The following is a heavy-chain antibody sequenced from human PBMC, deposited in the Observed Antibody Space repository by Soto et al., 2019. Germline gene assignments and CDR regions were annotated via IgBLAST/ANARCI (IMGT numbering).Heavy chain of an antibody. V-gene: IGHV1-18*01. J-gene: IGHJ6*03. CDR1: GYTFPSYG. Sequence: ASVKVSCKASGYTFPSYGISWVRQAPGQGLERMGWISAYNDNTNYAQKLQGRVTMTTDTSTSTAYMELRSLRSDDTAVYYCVGGVSAAGYYYYYYMDVWGKGTTVTVSS. CDR2: ISAYNDNT. D-gene: IGHD6-13*01. CDR3: VGGVSAAGYYYYYYMDV.